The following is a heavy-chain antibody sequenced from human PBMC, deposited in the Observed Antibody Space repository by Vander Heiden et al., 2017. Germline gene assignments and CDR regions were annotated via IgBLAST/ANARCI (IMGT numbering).Heavy chain of an antibody. CDR2: IKSKTDGGTT. J-gene: IGHJ4*02. CDR1: GFTFSNAW. CDR3: TTDMDSGSYLGFDY. D-gene: IGHD1-26*01. Sequence: EVQLVESGGGLVKPGGSLRLSCAASGFTFSNAWMSWVRQAPGKGLEWFGRIKSKTDGGTTDYAAPVKGRFTISRDDSKNTLYLQMNSLKTEDTAVYYCTTDMDSGSYLGFDYWGQGTLVTVSS. V-gene: IGHV3-15*01.